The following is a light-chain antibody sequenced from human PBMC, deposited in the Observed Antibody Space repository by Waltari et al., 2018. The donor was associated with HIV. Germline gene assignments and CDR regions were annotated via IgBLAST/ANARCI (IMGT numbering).Light chain of an antibody. CDR2: EAS. V-gene: IGKV1-12*01. J-gene: IGKJ4*01. Sequence: DFQMTQSPSSVSAPLGGAFSICCLAGQNIGRTLACYQLKPGKAPRLLIYEASRLDDGVPTRFKGIGSKSNFTFDITKRQPEDFGIYVCQQAESFPHTLAGGTSVE. CDR3: QQAESFPHT. CDR1: QNIGRT.